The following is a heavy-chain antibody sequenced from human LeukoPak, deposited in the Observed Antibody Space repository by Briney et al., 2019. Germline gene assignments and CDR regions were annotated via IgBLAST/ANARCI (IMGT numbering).Heavy chain of an antibody. J-gene: IGHJ4*02. Sequence: PGGSLRLSCAASGFTFSSFGMHWVRQAPGKGLEWVAVISYDGGIKYYADSVKGRFTISRDNSKNTLYLEMNSLRVEDTAVYYCAKGRKGLLFVRGVDFDYWGQGTLVTVSS. CDR1: GFTFSSFG. V-gene: IGHV3-30*18. CDR3: AKGRKGLLFVRGVDFDY. D-gene: IGHD3-10*01. CDR2: ISYDGGIK.